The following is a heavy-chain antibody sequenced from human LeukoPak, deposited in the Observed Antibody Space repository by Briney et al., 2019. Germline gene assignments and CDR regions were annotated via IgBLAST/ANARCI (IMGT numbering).Heavy chain of an antibody. V-gene: IGHV3-23*01. CDR3: ARGTINLASYFGL. CDR2: VSDSAFST. CDR1: GFTFSNFA. J-gene: IGHJ2*01. Sequence: GGSLRLTCAASGFTFSNFAMNWVRQAPGKRLEWVAGVSDSAFSTSYADSVKGRFSIIRDNSDNTLSLQMNSLRVEDTALYYCARGTINLASYFGLWGRDTLVTVSS.